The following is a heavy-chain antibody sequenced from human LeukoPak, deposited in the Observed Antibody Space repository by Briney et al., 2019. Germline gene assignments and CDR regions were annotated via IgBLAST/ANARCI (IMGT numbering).Heavy chain of an antibody. Sequence: GGSLRLSCAASGFTFSSYSMNWVRQAPGKGLEWVSAISGSGDNTYYADPVKGRFNISRDNSKNVMFLQMHSLRAEDTAIYLCARGPSLSGLRSSADYWGPGTLVTVSS. CDR3: ARGPSLSGLRSSADY. V-gene: IGHV3-23*01. J-gene: IGHJ4*02. CDR1: GFTFSSYS. CDR2: ISGSGDNT. D-gene: IGHD5-12*01.